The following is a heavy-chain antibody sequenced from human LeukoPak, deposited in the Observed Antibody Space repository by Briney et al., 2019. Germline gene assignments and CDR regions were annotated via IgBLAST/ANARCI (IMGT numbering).Heavy chain of an antibody. V-gene: IGHV3-73*01. CDR1: GFTFSGSA. Sequence: QPGGSLRLSCAASGFTFSGSAMHWVRQASGKGLEWVGRIRSKANSYATAYAASVKGRFTISRDDSKNTAYLQMNSLKTEDTAVYYCTTCSGGSCYSFYWGQGTLVTVSS. CDR3: TTCSGGSCYSFY. J-gene: IGHJ4*02. D-gene: IGHD2-15*01. CDR2: IRSKANSYAT.